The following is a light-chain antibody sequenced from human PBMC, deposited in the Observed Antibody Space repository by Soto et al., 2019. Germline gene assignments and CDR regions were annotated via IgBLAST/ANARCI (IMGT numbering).Light chain of an antibody. CDR2: AAS. CDR3: QQYGPSPMYT. Sequence: EIVLTQSPGTLSLSPGERATLSCRASQHINRNFLVWYQQKVGQAPRLLIYAASSRATGIPDRFSGSGSGTDFTLTISRLEPEDFAVYYCQQYGPSPMYTFGQGTNLEIK. J-gene: IGKJ2*01. V-gene: IGKV3-20*01. CDR1: QHINRNF.